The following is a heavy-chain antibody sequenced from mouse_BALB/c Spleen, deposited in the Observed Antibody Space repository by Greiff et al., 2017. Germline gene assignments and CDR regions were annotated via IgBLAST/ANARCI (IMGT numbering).Heavy chain of an antibody. J-gene: IGHJ4*01. Sequence: EVQVVESGGGLVKPGGSLKLSCAASGFTFSSYAMSWVRQTPEKRLEWVASISSGGSTYYPDSVKGRFTISRDNARNILYLQMSSLRSEDTAMYYCARGDYGSSYPYYAMDYWGQGTSVTVSS. V-gene: IGHV5-6-5*01. CDR3: ARGDYGSSYPYYAMDY. CDR1: GFTFSSYA. D-gene: IGHD1-1*01. CDR2: ISSGGST.